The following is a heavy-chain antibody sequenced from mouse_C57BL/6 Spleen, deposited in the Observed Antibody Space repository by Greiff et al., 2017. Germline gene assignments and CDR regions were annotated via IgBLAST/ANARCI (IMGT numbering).Heavy chain of an antibody. Sequence: VQLQQSGPELVKPGASVKISCKASGYSFTSYYIHWVKQRPGQGLEWIGWIYPGSGNTKYNEKFKGKATLTADTSSSTAYMQLSSLTSEDSAVYYCARIGGTGYFDYWGQGTTLTVSS. D-gene: IGHD2-14*01. CDR3: ARIGGTGYFDY. J-gene: IGHJ2*01. V-gene: IGHV1-66*01. CDR1: GYSFTSYY. CDR2: IYPGSGNT.